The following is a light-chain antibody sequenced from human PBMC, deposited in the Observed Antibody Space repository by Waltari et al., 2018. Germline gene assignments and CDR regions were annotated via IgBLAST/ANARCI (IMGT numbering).Light chain of an antibody. Sequence: DIQMTQSPSSLSASVGDRVTITCRPSQSIRTYLNWYQQKPGKAPKLLIYSASTLQSGVPSRFSGSGSGTGFTLTISSLQPEDFATYFCQQSYSAPPTFGQGTRLDIK. V-gene: IGKV1-39*01. J-gene: IGKJ5*01. CDR3: QQSYSAPPT. CDR1: QSIRTY. CDR2: SAS.